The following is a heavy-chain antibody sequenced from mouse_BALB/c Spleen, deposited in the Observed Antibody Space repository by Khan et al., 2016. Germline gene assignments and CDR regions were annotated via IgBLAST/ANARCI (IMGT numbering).Heavy chain of an antibody. CDR3: FYRYDVGDY. J-gene: IGHJ2*01. V-gene: IGHV6-6*01. CDR2: IRSKANNHAS. CDR1: GFTFSDAW. D-gene: IGHD2-12*01. Sequence: VQLKESGGGLVQPGGSMKLSCAASGFTFSDAWMDWVRQYPEQGLEWVAEIRSKANNHASYYAESVKGRFTISRDDSKSCFYLHMKRLRVEETCIYYCFYRYDVGDYWGQGTTLTVSS.